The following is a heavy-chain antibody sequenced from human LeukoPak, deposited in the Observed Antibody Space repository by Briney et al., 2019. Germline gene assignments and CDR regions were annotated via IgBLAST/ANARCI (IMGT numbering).Heavy chain of an antibody. V-gene: IGHV3-66*01. J-gene: IGHJ4*02. CDR3: ARGSLGYYDTTPN. CDR2: IYSGGST. CDR1: GFTFSSYW. Sequence: GGSLRLSCAASGFTFSSYWMSWVRQAPGKGLEWVSVIYSGGSTYYADSVKGRFTISRDNSKNTLYLQMNSLRAEDTAVYYCARGSLGYYDTTPNWGQGTLVTVSS. D-gene: IGHD3-22*01.